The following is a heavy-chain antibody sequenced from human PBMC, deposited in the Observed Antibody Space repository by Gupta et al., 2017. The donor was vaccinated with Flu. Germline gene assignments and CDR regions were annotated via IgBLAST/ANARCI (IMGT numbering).Heavy chain of an antibody. CDR2: ISWNSYDI. Sequence: QLVYSLGNLVQPARCLTPGCAASEFVSDCYAMHWVRQVPGKGLEWVSGISWNSYDIGYADSVKGRFTISRDNAKNSLYLQMNSLRPEDTALYYCAKVGDYGGNKVSRFDYWGQGTLVTVSS. V-gene: IGHV3-9*02. CDR1: EFVSDCYA. J-gene: IGHJ4*02. CDR3: AKVGDYGGNKVSRFDY. D-gene: IGHD4-17*01.